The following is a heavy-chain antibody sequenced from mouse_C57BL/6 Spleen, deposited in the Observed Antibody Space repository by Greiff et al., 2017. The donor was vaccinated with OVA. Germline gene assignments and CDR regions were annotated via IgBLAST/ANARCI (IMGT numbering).Heavy chain of an antibody. Sequence: QVQLQQPGAELVRPGSSVKLSCKASGYTFTSYWMHWVKQRPIQGLEWIGNIDPSDSETHYNQKFKDKATLTVDKSSSTAYMQLSSLTSEDSAVYYCARGGVTPYYAMDYWGQGTSVTVSS. V-gene: IGHV1-52*01. CDR1: GYTFTSYW. D-gene: IGHD2-2*01. J-gene: IGHJ4*01. CDR2: IDPSDSET. CDR3: ARGGVTPYYAMDY.